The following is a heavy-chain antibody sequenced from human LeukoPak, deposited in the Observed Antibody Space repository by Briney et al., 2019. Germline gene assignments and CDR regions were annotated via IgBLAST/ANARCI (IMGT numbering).Heavy chain of an antibody. V-gene: IGHV4-39*07. J-gene: IGHJ5*02. CDR1: GDSISFSSDY. CDR3: ARSYYDSSGYANWFDP. Sequence: SETLSLTCSVSGDSISFSSDYWGWIRQPPGKGLEWIGYIYHSGSTYYNPSLKSRVTISVDTSKNQFSLKLSSVTAADTAVYYCARSYYDSSGYANWFDPWGQGTLVTVSS. CDR2: IYHSGST. D-gene: IGHD3-22*01.